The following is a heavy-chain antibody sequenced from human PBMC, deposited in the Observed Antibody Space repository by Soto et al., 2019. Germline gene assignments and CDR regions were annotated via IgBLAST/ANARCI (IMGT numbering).Heavy chain of an antibody. Sequence: EVQLVESGGGLVKPGGSLRLSCAASGFTFSSYSMNWVRQAPGKGLEWVSSISSSSSYIYYADSVKGRFTISRDNAKNSLYLQMNSLRAEDTAVYYCAGGKQLVTVSWFDPWGQGTLVTVSS. V-gene: IGHV3-21*01. J-gene: IGHJ5*02. D-gene: IGHD6-6*01. CDR3: AGGKQLVTVSWFDP. CDR1: GFTFSSYS. CDR2: ISSSSSYI.